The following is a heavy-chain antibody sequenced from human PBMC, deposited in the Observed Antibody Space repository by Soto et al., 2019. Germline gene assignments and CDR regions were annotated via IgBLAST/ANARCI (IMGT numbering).Heavy chain of an antibody. CDR2: ISSRGSSI. CDR1: GFTFSDYY. V-gene: IGHV3-11*01. Sequence: GGSLRLSCAVSGFTFSDYYMSWIRQAPGKGLEWVSYISSRGSSIYYADSVKGRFTISRDNAKNSLYLQMNGLRAEDTAVYYCARGYYDFWSGYYISPYGMDVWGQGTTVTVSS. D-gene: IGHD3-3*01. J-gene: IGHJ6*02. CDR3: ARGYYDFWSGYYISPYGMDV.